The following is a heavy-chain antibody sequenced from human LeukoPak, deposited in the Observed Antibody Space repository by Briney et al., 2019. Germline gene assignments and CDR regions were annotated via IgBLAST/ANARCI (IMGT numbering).Heavy chain of an antibody. D-gene: IGHD6-13*01. V-gene: IGHV1-2*02. CDR1: GYTFTGYY. J-gene: IGHJ3*02. Sequence: GASEKVSCKASGYTFTGYYMHWVRQAPGQGLEWMGWINPNSGGTNYAQKFQGRVTMTRDTSISTAYMELSRLTSDDRAVYYCAREIDGAIAAAGTGAFDIWGQGTMVTVSS. CDR2: INPNSGGT. CDR3: AREIDGAIAAAGTGAFDI.